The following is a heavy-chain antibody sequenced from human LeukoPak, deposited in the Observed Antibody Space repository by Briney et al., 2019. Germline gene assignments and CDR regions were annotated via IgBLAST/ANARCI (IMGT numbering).Heavy chain of an antibody. Sequence: SETLSLTCSVSGGSISSYHWSWIRQPPGKGLEWIGYIYYSGSTNYNPSLKSRVTISVDTSKNQFSLKLSSVTAADTAVYYCASSYDSSGTFDYWGQGTLVTVSS. CDR1: GGSISSYH. D-gene: IGHD3-22*01. CDR3: ASSYDSSGTFDY. V-gene: IGHV4-59*01. CDR2: IYYSGST. J-gene: IGHJ4*02.